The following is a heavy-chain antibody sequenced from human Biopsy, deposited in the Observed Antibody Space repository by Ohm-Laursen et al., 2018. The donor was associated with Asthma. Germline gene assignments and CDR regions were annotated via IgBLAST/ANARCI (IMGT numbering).Heavy chain of an antibody. CDR2: MYYSGSA. CDR1: GGAIRTSGYY. V-gene: IGHV4-39*01. D-gene: IGHD3-22*01. CDR3: ARHQEAASYHYDGSIAY. Sequence: SETLSLTCSVSGGAIRTSGYYWGWIRQPPGKGLEWIGSMYYSGSAYYNPSLESRVTISVDTSKNQFSLKLSSVTAADTAMYFCARHQEAASYHYDGSIAYWGQGIPVTVSS. J-gene: IGHJ4*02.